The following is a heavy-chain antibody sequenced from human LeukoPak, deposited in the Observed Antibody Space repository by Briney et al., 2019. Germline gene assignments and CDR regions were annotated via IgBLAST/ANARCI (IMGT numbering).Heavy chain of an antibody. V-gene: IGHV3-30-3*01. Sequence: GRSLRLSCAASGFTFNDYAMYWVRQTPGKGLEWVTLISYDGYDKSYADPVRGRFTISRDNSKNTLYLQMDSLRSEDTAVYYCARDFFPIVDSSWYEIGYWGQGTLVTVSS. CDR1: GFTFNDYA. D-gene: IGHD6-13*01. J-gene: IGHJ4*02. CDR2: ISYDGYDK. CDR3: ARDFFPIVDSSWYEIGY.